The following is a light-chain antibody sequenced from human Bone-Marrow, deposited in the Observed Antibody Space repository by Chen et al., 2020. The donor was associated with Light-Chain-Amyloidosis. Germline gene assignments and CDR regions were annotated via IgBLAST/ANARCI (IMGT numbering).Light chain of an antibody. J-gene: IGKJ3*01. CDR3: QQLNFLPPT. Sequence: IQLTQSPSSLSASEGDRVTITCRASQDIASYLAWYQQKPGKSPKLLINAASTLPSGVPSRFSGSGSGPDFTLTLSSLQAEDFATYYCQQLNFLPPTFGPGTKVDMK. V-gene: IGKV1-9*01. CDR2: AAS. CDR1: QDIASY.